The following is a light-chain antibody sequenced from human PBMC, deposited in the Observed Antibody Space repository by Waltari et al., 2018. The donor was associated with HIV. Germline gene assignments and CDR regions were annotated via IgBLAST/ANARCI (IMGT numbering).Light chain of an antibody. CDR3: CSYAGSSTPYV. J-gene: IGLJ1*01. CDR1: SSDVGSYNL. V-gene: IGLV2-23*02. CDR2: EFS. Sequence: QSALTQPASVSGSPGQSITISCTGTSSDVGSYNLVSWYQQHPGKAPKLMIYEFSKRRSGVSNRFAGSKCGNTASLTRSGLQAEDEADYYCCSYAGSSTPYVFGTGTKVTVL.